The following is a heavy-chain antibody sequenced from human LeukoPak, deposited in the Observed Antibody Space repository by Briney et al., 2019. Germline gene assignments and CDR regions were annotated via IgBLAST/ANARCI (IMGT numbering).Heavy chain of an antibody. CDR1: GFTFSSYG. D-gene: IGHD3-22*01. CDR3: AKDFATGYWLFWFDP. Sequence: PGGSLRLSCAASGFTFSSYGMHWVRQAPGKGLEWVAFIRYDGSNKYYADSVKGRFTISRDNSKNTLYLQMNSLRAEDTAVYYCAKDFATGYWLFWFDPWGQGTLVTVSS. J-gene: IGHJ5*02. CDR2: IRYDGSNK. V-gene: IGHV3-30*02.